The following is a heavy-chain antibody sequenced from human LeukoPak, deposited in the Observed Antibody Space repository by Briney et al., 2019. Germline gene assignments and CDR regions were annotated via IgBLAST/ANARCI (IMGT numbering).Heavy chain of an antibody. Sequence: GGSLRLSCAASGFTLSGSPMHWVRQASGKGLEWVGRIRSKAYSYATAYAASVKGRFTISRDDSKNTAYLQMSSLKTEDTAVYYCTRLGEVETAIFDSWGQGTLVTVSS. CDR1: GFTLSGSP. D-gene: IGHD2-21*02. J-gene: IGHJ4*02. V-gene: IGHV3-73*01. CDR3: TRLGEVETAIFDS. CDR2: IRSKAYSYAT.